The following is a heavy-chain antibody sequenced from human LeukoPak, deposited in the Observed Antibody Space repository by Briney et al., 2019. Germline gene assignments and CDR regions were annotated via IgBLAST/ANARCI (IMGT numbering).Heavy chain of an antibody. J-gene: IGHJ4*02. CDR2: TYYRSKWYN. D-gene: IGHD6-13*01. CDR1: GDSVSSSSVA. V-gene: IGHV6-1*01. Sequence: SQTLSLTCAISGDSVSSSSVAWNWIRQSPSRGLGWLGRTYYRSKWYNDYAVSVKSRITINPDTSKNQFSLQLNSVTPEDTAVYFCARDRYSSIHHYFDYWGLGTLVTVSS. CDR3: ARDRYSSIHHYFDY.